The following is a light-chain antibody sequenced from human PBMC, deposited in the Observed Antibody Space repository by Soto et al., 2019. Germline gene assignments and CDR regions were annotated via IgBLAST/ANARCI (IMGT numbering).Light chain of an antibody. CDR1: QSVSSRH. CDR3: QQYGSSPRT. V-gene: IGKV3-20*01. CDR2: GAS. Sequence: ILLTQSPCTLPLSAGERATLSCRASQSVSSRHLAWYQQKPVQAPRLLLSGASSRATGIPERFTGSGSGTDFTLTLSRLAPEDFPLYYCQQYGSSPRTFGQGTKVHIK. J-gene: IGKJ1*01.